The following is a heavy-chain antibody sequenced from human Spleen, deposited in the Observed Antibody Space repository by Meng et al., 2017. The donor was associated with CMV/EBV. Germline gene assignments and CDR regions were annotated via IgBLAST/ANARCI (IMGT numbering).Heavy chain of an antibody. J-gene: IGHJ4*02. V-gene: IGHV4-34*01. Sequence: SETLSRTCAVDGGSFSGYYWSWIRQPPGKGLEWIGEINHSGSTNYNPSLKSRVTISVDTSKNQFSLKLSSVTAADTAVYYCARRPLGSRAHLDYWGQGTLVTVSS. CDR2: INHSGST. D-gene: IGHD1-14*01. CDR1: GGSFSGYY. CDR3: ARRPLGSRAHLDY.